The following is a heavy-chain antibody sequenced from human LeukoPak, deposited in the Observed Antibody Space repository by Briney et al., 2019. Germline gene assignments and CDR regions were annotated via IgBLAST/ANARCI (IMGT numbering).Heavy chain of an antibody. D-gene: IGHD3-10*01. J-gene: IGHJ4*02. CDR3: ARGKPVYFYGSGSYLASPFDS. CDR2: ISTYNGNT. CDR1: GYTFTSYG. V-gene: IGHV1-18*01. Sequence: ASVKVSCRASGYTFTSYGISWVRQAPGQGLEWMGWISTYNGNTNYAQMLQGRITMTTDTSTSTAYMELRSLRSDDTAVYCCARGKPVYFYGSGSYLASPFDSWGQGTLVTVSS.